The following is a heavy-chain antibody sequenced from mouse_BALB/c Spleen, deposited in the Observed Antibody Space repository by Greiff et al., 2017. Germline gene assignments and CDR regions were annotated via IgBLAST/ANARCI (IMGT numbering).Heavy chain of an antibody. J-gene: IGHJ2*01. V-gene: IGHV1-7*01. CDR2: INPSTGYT. CDR3: ARRQLGDFDY. D-gene: IGHD3-2*01. Sequence: QVQLQQSGAELAKPGASVKMSCKASGYTFTSYWMHWVKQRPGQGLEWIGYINPSTGYTEYNQKFKDKATLTADKSSSTAYMQLSSLTSEDSAVYYCARRQLGDFDYWGQGTTLTVSS. CDR1: GYTFTSYW.